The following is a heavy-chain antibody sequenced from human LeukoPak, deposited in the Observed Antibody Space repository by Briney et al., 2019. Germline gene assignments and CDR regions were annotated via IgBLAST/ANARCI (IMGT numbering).Heavy chain of an antibody. D-gene: IGHD2-15*01. CDR2: IKQDASER. CDR1: GFTFSSYW. J-gene: IGHJ6*03. CDR3: ARAGRGYCSDSSCRKDYYYYHMDV. V-gene: IGHV3-7*01. Sequence: PGGSLRLSCAASGFTFSSYWMTWVRQAPGKGLEWVANIKQDASERYYVDSVKGRFTISRDNAKNSLYLQMNSLRAEDTAVYYCARAGRGYCSDSSCRKDYYYYHMDVWGKGTTVTVSS.